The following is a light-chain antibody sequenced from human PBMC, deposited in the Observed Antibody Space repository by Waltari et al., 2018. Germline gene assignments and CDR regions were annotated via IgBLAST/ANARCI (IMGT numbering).Light chain of an antibody. J-gene: IGKJ4*01. CDR2: AAS. CDR1: QSITIY. CDR3: QQSYSALT. Sequence: DIQMTQSPSSLSASVGDRVTITCRASQSITIYLTWYQHKTGKAHKLLIYAASSLQGGVPTRCSGSGSGTDFKLTISTLQPEDFATYYCQQSYSALTFGGGTKVEIK. V-gene: IGKV1-39*01.